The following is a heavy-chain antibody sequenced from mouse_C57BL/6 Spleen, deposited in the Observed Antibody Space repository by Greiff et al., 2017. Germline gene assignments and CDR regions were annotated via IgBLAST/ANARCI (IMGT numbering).Heavy chain of an antibody. CDR2: IHPNSGST. CDR1: GYTFTSYW. J-gene: IGHJ1*03. D-gene: IGHD2-1*01. V-gene: IGHV1-64*01. CDR3: ARGDYGNPDWCFDV. Sequence: VQLQQPGAELVKPGASVKLSCKASGYTFTSYWMHWVKQRPGQGLEWIGMIHPNSGSTNYNEKFKSKATLTVDKSSSTAYMQLSSLKSEDSAVYYGARGDYGNPDWCFDVWGTGTTVTGSS.